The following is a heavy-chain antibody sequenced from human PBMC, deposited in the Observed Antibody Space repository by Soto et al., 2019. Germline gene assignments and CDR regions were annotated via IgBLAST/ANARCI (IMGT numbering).Heavy chain of an antibody. J-gene: IGHJ6*04. CDR1: GWSFSGYY. CDR2: INHRGST. Sequence: QVQLQQWGAGLLKPSEPLSLTCAVYGWSFSGYYWSWIRQPPGKGLEWFGEINHRGSTNYNPSLKGGVTISVDTAKNQFPLKLSSVTAADTAVYYCASTQNYYYYNGMAVWGKGTTVPVSS. CDR3: ASTQNYYYYNGMAV. V-gene: IGHV4-34*01. D-gene: IGHD4-4*01.